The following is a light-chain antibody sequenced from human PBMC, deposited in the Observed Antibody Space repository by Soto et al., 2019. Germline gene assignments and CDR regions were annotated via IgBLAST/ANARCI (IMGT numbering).Light chain of an antibody. V-gene: IGLV2-14*01. CDR3: SSYTSATTLG. CDR2: EVN. J-gene: IGLJ2*01. CDR1: SSDVGGYDF. Sequence: QSVLTQTASVSGSPGQSITISCTGTSSDVGGYDFVSWYQQHPGKAPKLMIFEVNNRPSGVSNRFSGSKSGNTASLTISGLQPEDEADYYCSSYTSATTLGFGGGTKLTVL.